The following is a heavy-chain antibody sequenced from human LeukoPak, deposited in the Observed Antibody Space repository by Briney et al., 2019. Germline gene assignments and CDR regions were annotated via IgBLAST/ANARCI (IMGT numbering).Heavy chain of an antibody. CDR1: GASVSSGGSY. J-gene: IGHJ4*02. CDR3: ARCSGSDYRAFDY. V-gene: IGHV4-61*08. CDR2: VHYPGST. D-gene: IGHD5-12*01. Sequence: SETLSLTCTVSGASVSSGGSYWSWIRQPPGKGLDWIGYVHYPGSTNYNPSLKSRVTISIDTSKSQFSLKLTSVTAADTAVYFCARCSGSDYRAFDYWGQGTLVTVSS.